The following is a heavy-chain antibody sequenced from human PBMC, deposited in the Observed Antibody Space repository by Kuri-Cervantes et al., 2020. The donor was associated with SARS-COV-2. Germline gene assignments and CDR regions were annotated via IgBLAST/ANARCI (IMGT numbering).Heavy chain of an antibody. J-gene: IGHJ3*02. CDR2: IYTSGST. CDR3: ARAPRDGYNWGAFDI. V-gene: IGHV4-38-2*01. D-gene: IGHD5-24*01. Sequence: SETLSLTCAVSGYSISSGYYWGWIRQPPGKGLEWIGRIYTSGSTNYNPSLKSRVTMSVDTSKNQFSLKLSSVTAADTAVYYYARAPRDGYNWGAFDIWGQGTMVTVSS. CDR1: GYSISSGYY.